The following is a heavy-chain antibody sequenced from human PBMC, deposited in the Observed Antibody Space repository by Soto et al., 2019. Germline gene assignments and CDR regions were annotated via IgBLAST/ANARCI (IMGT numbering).Heavy chain of an antibody. CDR2: ISWNSGSI. J-gene: IGHJ4*02. CDR3: AKGGQLVQLDY. V-gene: IGHV3-9*01. Sequence: LRLSCAASGFTFDDYAMHWVRQAPGKGLEWVSGISWNSGSIGYADSVKGRFTISRDNAKNSLYLQMNSLRAEDTALYYCAKGGQLVQLDYWGQGTLVTVSS. D-gene: IGHD6-6*01. CDR1: GFTFDDYA.